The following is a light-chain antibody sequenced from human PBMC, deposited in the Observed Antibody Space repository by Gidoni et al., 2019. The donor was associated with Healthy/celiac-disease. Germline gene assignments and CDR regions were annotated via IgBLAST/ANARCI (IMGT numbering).Light chain of an antibody. CDR3: QQYYNHPLI. CDR1: QDISNY. Sequence: DIQMTQSPSSLSASVGDRVTITCQASQDISNYLNWYQQKPGRAPNLLIYDESNLETGVPSRFSGSGSGTDLTFTISSLQPEDIATEYCQQYYNHPLIFGGGTKVEIK. J-gene: IGKJ4*01. CDR2: DES. V-gene: IGKV1-33*01.